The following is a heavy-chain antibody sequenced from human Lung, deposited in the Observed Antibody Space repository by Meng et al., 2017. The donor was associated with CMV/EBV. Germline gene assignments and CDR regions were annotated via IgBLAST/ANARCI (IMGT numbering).Heavy chain of an antibody. D-gene: IGHD3-10*01. J-gene: IGHJ1*01. Sequence: PVRGSGPAMVKPSETRSLTCAVSGDSITNHNWWAWVRQPPGKGLEWIGEIPHRGSSAYNPSLKSRVSMSIDKSKNQFSLKLTSVTAADTAVYHCLRRSGGSVWGQGTLVTVSS. CDR2: IPHRGSS. CDR3: LRRSGGSV. CDR1: GDSITNHNW. V-gene: IGHV4-4*02.